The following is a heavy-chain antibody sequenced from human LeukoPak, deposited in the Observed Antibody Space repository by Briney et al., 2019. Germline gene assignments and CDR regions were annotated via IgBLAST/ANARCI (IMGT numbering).Heavy chain of an antibody. D-gene: IGHD4-17*01. J-gene: IGHJ4*02. CDR1: GFSFSGYG. CDR3: AALHTGTFVDY. Sequence: GGSLRLSCAASGFSFSGYGMHWVRQVPGKGLEWVAFIRYDGITKFYIDSVKDRFAISRDNSKNTLSLQMNSLRTEDTAVYYCAALHTGTFVDYWGQGTLVTVSS. V-gene: IGHV3-30*02. CDR2: IRYDGITK.